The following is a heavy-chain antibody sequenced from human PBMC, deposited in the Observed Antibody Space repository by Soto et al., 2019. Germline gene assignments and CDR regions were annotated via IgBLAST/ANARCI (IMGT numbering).Heavy chain of an antibody. CDR1: GFTFTSSA. CDR3: AATPFHYDSSGYYQLTIDY. J-gene: IGHJ4*02. Sequence: SVKVSCKASGFTFTSSAVQWVRQARGQRLEWIGWIVVGSGNTNYAQKFQERVTITRDMSTSTAYMELSSLRSEDTAVYYCAATPFHYDSSGYYQLTIDYWGQGTLVTVS. CDR2: IVVGSGNT. V-gene: IGHV1-58*01. D-gene: IGHD3-22*01.